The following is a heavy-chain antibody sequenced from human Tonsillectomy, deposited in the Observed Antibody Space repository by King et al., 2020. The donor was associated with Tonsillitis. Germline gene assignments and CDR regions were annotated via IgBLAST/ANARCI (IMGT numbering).Heavy chain of an antibody. J-gene: IGHJ6*03. V-gene: IGHV3-11*01. CDR1: GFTFSDYY. CDR3: ASSPWYYYMDV. CDR2: IISSGSAT. Sequence: VQLVESGGGLVKPGGSLRLSCAASGFTFSDYYMNWIRQAPGKGLECVSYIISSGSATYYADSVKGRFTISRDNAKNSMYLQMNSLRAEDTAVYYCASSPWYYYMDVWGKGTTVTVSS.